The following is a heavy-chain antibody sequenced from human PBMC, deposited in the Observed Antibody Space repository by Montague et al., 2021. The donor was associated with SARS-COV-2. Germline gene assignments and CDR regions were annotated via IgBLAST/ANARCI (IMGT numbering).Heavy chain of an antibody. D-gene: IGHD3-22*01. J-gene: IGHJ4*02. CDR1: GFIFDDYA. CDR3: SKDGCHSSGYYYEGGFDS. Sequence: SLRLSCAASGFIFDDYAMHWVRQAPGKGLEWVSGISWNSGSISYADSVKGRFTISRENSKNSLYLQMSSLRPEDTALYYCSKDGCHSSGYYYEGGFDSWGQGTPVTVSS. V-gene: IGHV3-9*01. CDR2: ISWNSGSI.